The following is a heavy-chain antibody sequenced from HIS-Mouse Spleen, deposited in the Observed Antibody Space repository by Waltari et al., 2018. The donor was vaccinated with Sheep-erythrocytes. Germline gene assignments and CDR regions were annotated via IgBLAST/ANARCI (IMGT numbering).Heavy chain of an antibody. J-gene: IGHJ4*02. CDR1: GGSISSSSYY. Sequence: QLQLQESGPGLVKPSETLSLTCTISGGSISSSSYYWGLIRQPPGKGLEWIGSIYYSGSTYYNPSLKSRVTISVDTSKNQFSLKLSSVTAADTAVYYCARLYYYDSSGYYFDYWGQGTLVTVSS. CDR3: ARLYYYDSSGYYFDY. CDR2: IYYSGST. V-gene: IGHV4-39*01. D-gene: IGHD3-22*01.